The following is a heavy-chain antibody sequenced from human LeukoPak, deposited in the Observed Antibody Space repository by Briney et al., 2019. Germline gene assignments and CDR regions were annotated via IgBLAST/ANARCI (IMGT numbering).Heavy chain of an antibody. CDR1: GFTFSSYE. J-gene: IGHJ6*03. CDR3: AREGYDFWSGPYYYYMDV. Sequence: GGSLRLSCAASGFTFSSYEMNWVRQAPGKGLEWVSYISSSSTTIYYADSVKGRFTISRDNAKNSLYLQMNSLRAEDTAVYYCAREGYDFWSGPYYYYMDVWGKGTTVTVSS. CDR2: ISSSSTTI. D-gene: IGHD3-3*01. V-gene: IGHV3-48*03.